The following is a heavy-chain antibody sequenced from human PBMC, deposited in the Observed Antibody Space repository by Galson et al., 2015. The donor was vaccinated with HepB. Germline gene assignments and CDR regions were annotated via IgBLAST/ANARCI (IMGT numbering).Heavy chain of an antibody. V-gene: IGHV3-30-3*01. CDR3: ARDINLYYYDSGFDY. D-gene: IGHD3-22*01. CDR1: GFTFSSYA. J-gene: IGHJ4*02. CDR2: ISYDGSNK. Sequence: SLRLSCAASGFTFSSYAMHWVRQAPGKGLEWVAVISYDGSNKYYADSVKGRFTISRDNSKNTLYLQMNSLRAEDTAVYYCARDINLYYYDSGFDYWGQGTLVTVSS.